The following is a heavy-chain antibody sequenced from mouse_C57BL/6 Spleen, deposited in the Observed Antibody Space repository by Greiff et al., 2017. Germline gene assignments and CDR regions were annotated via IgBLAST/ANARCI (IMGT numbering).Heavy chain of an antibody. J-gene: IGHJ4*01. V-gene: IGHV3-1*01. CDR1: GYSITSGYD. D-gene: IGHD2-3*01. CDR3: ARDDDYYAMDY. CDR2: ISYSGST. Sequence: EVKLQESGPGMVKPSQSLSPTCTVPGYSITSGYDWHWIRHFPGNKLEWMGYISYSGSTNYNPSLKSRISITHDTSKNHFFLKLNSVTTEDTATYYCARDDDYYAMDYWGQGTSVTVSS.